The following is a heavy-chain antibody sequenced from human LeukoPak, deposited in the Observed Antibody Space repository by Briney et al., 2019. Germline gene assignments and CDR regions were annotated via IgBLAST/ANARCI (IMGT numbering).Heavy chain of an antibody. J-gene: IGHJ4*02. CDR2: VYYDGIN. Sequence: PSETLSLTCTVSGGSINNTLFYWGWIRQPPGKGLEWIGTVYYDGINYSSPSLKSRVATSVDTSKNQFSLRLSSVTAADTAVYYCARGRIAARTVDYWGQGTLVTVSP. D-gene: IGHD6-6*01. CDR3: ARGRIAARTVDY. CDR1: GGSINNTLFY. V-gene: IGHV4-39*07.